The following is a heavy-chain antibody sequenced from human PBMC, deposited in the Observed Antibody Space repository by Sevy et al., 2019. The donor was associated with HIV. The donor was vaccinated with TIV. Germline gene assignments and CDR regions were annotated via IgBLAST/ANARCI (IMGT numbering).Heavy chain of an antibody. V-gene: IGHV3-30*04. CDR3: ARSQSSSWHYFDY. J-gene: IGHJ4*02. Sequence: GGSLRLSCAASGFIFSDYTLHWVRQAPGTGLEWVAVISYDGSFTYYVDSVEGRFTISRDNSKNTLFLQMNSLRNEDTAVYYCARSQSSSWHYFDYWGQGTLVTVSS. CDR2: ISYDGSFT. D-gene: IGHD6-13*01. CDR1: GFIFSDYT.